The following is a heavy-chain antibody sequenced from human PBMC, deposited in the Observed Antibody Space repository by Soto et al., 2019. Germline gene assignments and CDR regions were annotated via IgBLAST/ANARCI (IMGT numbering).Heavy chain of an antibody. J-gene: IGHJ4*02. V-gene: IGHV4-59*01. CDR1: GGSISSYY. Sequence: QVQLQESGPRLVKPSETLSLTCIVSGGSISSYYWSWIRQPPGKGLEWIGYIYYSGSTNYNPSLKSGVTISVDTSKNQFSLKLSSVTAADTAVYYWARAVLPATAPFDYWGQGTLVTVSS. CDR3: ARAVLPATAPFDY. CDR2: IYYSGST. D-gene: IGHD2-2*01.